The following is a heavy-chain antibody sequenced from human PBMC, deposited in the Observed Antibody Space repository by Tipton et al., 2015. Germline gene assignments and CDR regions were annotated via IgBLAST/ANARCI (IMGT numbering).Heavy chain of an antibody. CDR2: FFHSGNT. CDR3: ARDIEHGMDV. Sequence: TLSLTCTVSGVSISGTSYYWGWIRQPPGKGLEWIGSFFHSGNTFHNPSLRSRVIISVDTSKTQFSLRLISMTAADTAIHYCARDIEHGMDVWGQGTTVTVSS. D-gene: IGHD1-26*01. J-gene: IGHJ6*02. CDR1: GVSISGTSYY. V-gene: IGHV4-39*07.